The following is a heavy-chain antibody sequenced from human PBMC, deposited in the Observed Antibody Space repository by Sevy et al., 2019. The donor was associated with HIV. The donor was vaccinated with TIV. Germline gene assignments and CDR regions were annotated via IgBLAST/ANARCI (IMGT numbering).Heavy chain of an antibody. V-gene: IGHV3-21*01. D-gene: IGHD3-22*01. Sequence: GGSLRLSCAASGFTFSSYSMNWVRQAPGKGLEWVSSISSSSSYIYYADSVKGRFTISRDNAKNSLYLQMNSLRAEDTAVYYCARDGGYSRGYFHDAFDIWGQGTMVTVSS. CDR1: GFTFSSYS. J-gene: IGHJ3*02. CDR3: ARDGGYSRGYFHDAFDI. CDR2: ISSSSSYI.